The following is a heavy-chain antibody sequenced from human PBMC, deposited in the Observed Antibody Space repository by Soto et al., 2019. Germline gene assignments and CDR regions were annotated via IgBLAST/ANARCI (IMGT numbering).Heavy chain of an antibody. CDR1: GGSISGYF. Sequence: QVQLQESGPGLVKPSDTLSLTCTVSGGSISGYFWSWIRQPPGKGLEWIGYIHYSGSTTYNPSLRRRVAISLDTSKNRFSLKLSSVTAADRAVYYWARYVCGADCYGFDIWGQGKMVTVSS. CDR3: ARYVCGADCYGFDI. J-gene: IGHJ3*02. V-gene: IGHV4-59*07. CDR2: IHYSGST. D-gene: IGHD2-21*02.